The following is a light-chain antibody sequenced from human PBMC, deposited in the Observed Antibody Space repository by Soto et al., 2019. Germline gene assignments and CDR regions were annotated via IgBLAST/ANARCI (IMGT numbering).Light chain of an antibody. CDR1: QSVSSSH. V-gene: IGKV3-20*01. Sequence: EIVLTQSPGALSLSPRERAPLSCSSSQSVSSSHLAWYQHKPGQAPRLLIYAASSRATGSPDRFSGGGSGTDFTLTISRLEPEDFAVYYCQQYGYSPITFGQGTRLEIK. J-gene: IGKJ5*01. CDR3: QQYGYSPIT. CDR2: AAS.